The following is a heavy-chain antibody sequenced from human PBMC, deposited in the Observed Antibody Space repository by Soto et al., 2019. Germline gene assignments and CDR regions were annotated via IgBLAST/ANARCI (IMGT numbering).Heavy chain of an antibody. V-gene: IGHV4-34*01. D-gene: IGHD2-21*01. CDR2: INHSGST. CDR3: ARGSIVVVSHY. CDR1: GGSFSGYY. J-gene: IGHJ4*02. Sequence: SETLSLTCAVYGGSFSGYYWSWIRQPPGKGLEWIGEINHSGSTNYNPSLKSRVTISVDTSKNQFSLKLSSVTAADTAVYYCARGSIVVVSHYWGKGTLVPVSS.